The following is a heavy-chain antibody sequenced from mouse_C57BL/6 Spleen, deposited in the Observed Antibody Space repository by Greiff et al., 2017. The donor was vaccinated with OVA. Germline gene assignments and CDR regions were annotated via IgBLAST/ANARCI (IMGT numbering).Heavy chain of an antibody. CDR1: GYTFTDYN. Sequence: VQLKQSGPELVKPGASVKIPCKASGYTFTDYNMDWVKQSHGKSLEWIGDINPNNGGTIYNQKFKGKATLTVDKSSSTAYMELRSLTSEDTAVYYCARGSRQLRLFDYWGQGTTLTVSS. CDR2: INPNNGGT. CDR3: ARGSRQLRLFDY. V-gene: IGHV1-18*01. D-gene: IGHD3-2*02. J-gene: IGHJ2*01.